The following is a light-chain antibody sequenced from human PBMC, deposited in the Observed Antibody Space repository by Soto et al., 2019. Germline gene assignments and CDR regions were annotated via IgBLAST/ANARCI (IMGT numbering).Light chain of an antibody. V-gene: IGKV3-11*01. Sequence: APGTLPLSPGERATLSSRASRRVGSKLAWFQQKPGQAPRLLIYDASNRGTGILPRFGGSGSGTDFTVTIISRQPEDFAAYYYHQRNSSPITFGPGTKVDIK. CDR2: DAS. CDR3: HQRNSSPIT. J-gene: IGKJ3*01. CDR1: RRVGSK.